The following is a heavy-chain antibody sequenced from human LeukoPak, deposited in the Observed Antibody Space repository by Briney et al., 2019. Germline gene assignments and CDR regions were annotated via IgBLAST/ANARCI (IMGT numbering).Heavy chain of an antibody. D-gene: IGHD5-12*01. CDR2: IYYSGST. CDR3: ARCKDSGYLNWFDP. Sequence: SETLSLTCTVSGGSISSYYWSWIRQPPGKGLEWIGYIYYSGSTNYNPSLKSRVTISVDTSKNQFSLKLSSVTAADTAVYYCARCKDSGYLNWFDPWGQGTLVTVSS. J-gene: IGHJ5*02. V-gene: IGHV4-59*01. CDR1: GGSISSYY.